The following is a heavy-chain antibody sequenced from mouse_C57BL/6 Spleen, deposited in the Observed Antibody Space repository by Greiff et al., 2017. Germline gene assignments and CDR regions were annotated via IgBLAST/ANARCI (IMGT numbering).Heavy chain of an antibody. J-gene: IGHJ4*01. CDR2: FHPYNDDT. CDR1: GYTFTTYP. CDR3: ARGSFYYDYDGGYAMDY. D-gene: IGHD2-4*01. Sequence: QVQLKESGAELVKPGASVKMSCKASGYTFTTYPIEWMKQNHGKSLEWIGNFHPYNDDTKYNEKFKGKATLTVEKSSSTVYVELSRLTSEDSAVYYCARGSFYYDYDGGYAMDYWGQGTSVTVSS. V-gene: IGHV1-47*01.